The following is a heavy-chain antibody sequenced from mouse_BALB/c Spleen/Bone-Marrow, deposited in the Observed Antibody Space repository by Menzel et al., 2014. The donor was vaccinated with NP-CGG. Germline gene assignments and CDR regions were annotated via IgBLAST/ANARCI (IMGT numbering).Heavy chain of an antibody. Sequence: VKLVESGPGLVQPSQSLSITCTVSGFSFPNYGVHWVRQSPGKGLEWLGVIWSGGSTDYNAAFISRLSISKDNSKSQVFFKMNSLQVNDTAIYYCARDPVGRNYFDYWGQGTTLTVSS. CDR3: ARDPVGRNYFDY. V-gene: IGHV2-2*02. D-gene: IGHD4-1*01. CDR1: GFSFPNYG. J-gene: IGHJ2*01. CDR2: IWSGGST.